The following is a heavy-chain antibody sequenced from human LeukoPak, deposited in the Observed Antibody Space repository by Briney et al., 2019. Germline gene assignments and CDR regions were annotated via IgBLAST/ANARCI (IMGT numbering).Heavy chain of an antibody. Sequence: PGGSLRLSCVASGFTFSSYAMSWVRQAPGKGLEWVSGISITGGSTYYTDSVKCRFTISRDNSKNTLYLQMNSLRVEDTAVYYCATLSVAAGDWDDDFWGQGTLLTVSS. CDR2: ISITGGST. J-gene: IGHJ4*02. V-gene: IGHV3-23*01. D-gene: IGHD6-13*01. CDR1: GFTFSSYA. CDR3: ATLSVAAGDWDDDF.